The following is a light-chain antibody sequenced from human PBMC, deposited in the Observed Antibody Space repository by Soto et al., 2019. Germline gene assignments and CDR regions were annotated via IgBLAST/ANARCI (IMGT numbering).Light chain of an antibody. J-gene: IGKJ5*01. CDR1: QGISNF. Sequence: DIQMTQSPSSLSASVGDRVTITCRASQGISNFLAWYQQKPGKVPKLLISAASTLQSGVPSRLSGSGSGTDFSLTITSLQPEGVANYYCQKYSSVITFGQGTRLEIK. CDR2: AAS. CDR3: QKYSSVIT. V-gene: IGKV1-27*01.